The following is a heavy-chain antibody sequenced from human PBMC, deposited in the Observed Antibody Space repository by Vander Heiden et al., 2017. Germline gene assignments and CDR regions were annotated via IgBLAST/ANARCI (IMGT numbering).Heavy chain of an antibody. CDR3: ARSGRVGLEWSFMDV. Sequence: QVTLKESGPALVKPTQTLTLTCTFSGFSLRTTGMRVTWIRQSPGKALEWLARIDWNDDKSYTASLRTRLSISKDTSKNQVILRMTRMEPADTGTYYCARSGRVGLEWSFMDVWGQGTTVAVSS. CDR1: GFSLRTTGMR. D-gene: IGHD3-3*01. CDR2: IDWNDDK. V-gene: IGHV2-70*04. J-gene: IGHJ6*02.